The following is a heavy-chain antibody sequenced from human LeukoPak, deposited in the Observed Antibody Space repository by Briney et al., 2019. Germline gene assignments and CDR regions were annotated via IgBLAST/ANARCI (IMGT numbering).Heavy chain of an antibody. CDR2: ITNSGRST. J-gene: IGHJ4*02. V-gene: IGHV3-11*04. D-gene: IGHD1-26*01. CDR1: GFSFSNYF. CDR3: AREASGNYYVFDS. Sequence: GGSLRLSCEASGFSFSNYFMSWIRQAPGKGLEWVSYITNSGRSTNYADAVKGRFTISRDNVKKSVYLEMTDLRAEDTAVYYCAREASGNYYVFDSWGQGTLATVSS.